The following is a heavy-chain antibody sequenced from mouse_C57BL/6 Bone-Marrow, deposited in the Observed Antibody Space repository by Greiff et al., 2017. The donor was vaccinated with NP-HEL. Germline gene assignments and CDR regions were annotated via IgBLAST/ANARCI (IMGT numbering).Heavy chain of an antibody. Sequence: VKLQESGPELVKPGASVKISCKASGYAFSSSWMNWVKQRPGKGLEWIGRIYPGDGDTNYNGKFKGKATLTADKSSSTAYMQLSSLTSEDSAVHFCARQLLGAMDYWGQGTSVTVSS. V-gene: IGHV1-82*01. CDR2: IYPGDGDT. CDR3: ARQLLGAMDY. CDR1: GYAFSSSW. J-gene: IGHJ4*01. D-gene: IGHD1-1*01.